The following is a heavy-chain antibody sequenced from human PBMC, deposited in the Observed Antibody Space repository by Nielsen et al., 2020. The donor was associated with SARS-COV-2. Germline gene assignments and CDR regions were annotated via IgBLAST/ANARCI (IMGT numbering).Heavy chain of an antibody. J-gene: IGHJ6*02. V-gene: IGHV3-23*01. CDR1: GFTFSSYA. CDR3: ARGGSIAAGSEQYYYYYYGMDV. Sequence: GESLKISCAASGFTFSSYAMSWVRQAPGKGLEWVSAISGSGGSTYYADSVKGRFTISRDNAKNSLYLQMNSLRAEDTAVYYCARGGSIAAGSEQYYYYYYGMDVWGQGTTVTVSS. CDR2: ISGSGGST. D-gene: IGHD6-13*01.